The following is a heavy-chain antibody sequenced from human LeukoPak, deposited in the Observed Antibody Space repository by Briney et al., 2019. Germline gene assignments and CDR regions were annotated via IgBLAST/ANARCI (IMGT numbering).Heavy chain of an antibody. CDR3: ARDSYGSGSYSTDY. J-gene: IGHJ4*02. D-gene: IGHD3-10*01. V-gene: IGHV3-20*04. CDR2: INWNGGST. CDR1: GFTFSTYA. Sequence: GGSLRLSCAASGFTFSTYAMNWVRQAPGKGLEWVSGINWNGGSTGYADSVKGRFTISRDNAKNSLYLQMNSLRAEDTALYYCARDSYGSGSYSTDYWGQGTLVTVSS.